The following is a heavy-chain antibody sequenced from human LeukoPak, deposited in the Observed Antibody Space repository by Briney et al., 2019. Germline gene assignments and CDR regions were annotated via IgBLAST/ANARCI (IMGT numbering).Heavy chain of an antibody. V-gene: IGHV3-43*01. D-gene: IGHD3-9*01. CDR3: ARESRGYDILTGKYHRGYYSYYMDV. CDR2: INWDGGST. Sequence: PGGSLRLSCAASGFTFDDCTMHWVRQAPGKGLEWVSLINWDGGSTYYADSVKGRFTISRDNSKNSLYLQMNSLRAEDTAVYYCARESRGYDILTGKYHRGYYSYYMDVWGKGTTVTVSS. J-gene: IGHJ6*03. CDR1: GFTFDDCT.